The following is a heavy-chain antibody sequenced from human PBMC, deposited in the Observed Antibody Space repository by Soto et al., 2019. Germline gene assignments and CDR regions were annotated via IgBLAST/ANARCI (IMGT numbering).Heavy chain of an antibody. CDR2: IYYSGST. J-gene: IGHJ4*02. Sequence: PSETLSLTCTVSGGSISSSSYYWGWIRQPPGKGLEWIGSIYYSGSTYYNPSLKSRVTISVDTSKNQFSLKLSSVTAADTAVYYCARRARHREFDYWGQGTLVTVSS. CDR1: GGSISSSSYY. D-gene: IGHD3-10*01. V-gene: IGHV4-39*01. CDR3: ARRARHREFDY.